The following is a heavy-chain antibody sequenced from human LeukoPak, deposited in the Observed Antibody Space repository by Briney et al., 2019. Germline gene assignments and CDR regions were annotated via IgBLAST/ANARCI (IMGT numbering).Heavy chain of an antibody. Sequence: GGSLRLPCAASGFPLSSYSMNWVRKAPGKGVEGVSSISSSSSYIYYADSVKGRFTISRDNAKNSLYLQMNSLRAEDTAVYYCAREGSGSSYGMDVWGQGTTVTVSS. CDR1: GFPLSSYS. J-gene: IGHJ6*02. V-gene: IGHV3-21*01. D-gene: IGHD3-10*01. CDR3: AREGSGSSYGMDV. CDR2: ISSSSSYI.